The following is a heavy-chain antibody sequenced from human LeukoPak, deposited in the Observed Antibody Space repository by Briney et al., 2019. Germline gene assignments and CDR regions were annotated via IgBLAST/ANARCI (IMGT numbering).Heavy chain of an antibody. CDR1: GVTFSSYA. D-gene: IGHD6-6*01. V-gene: IGHV3-30-3*01. J-gene: IGHJ6*02. Sequence: PGGSLRLSCAASGVTFSSYAMHWVRQAPGKGLEWVAVISYDGSNKYYADSVKGRFTISRDNSKNTLYLQMNSLRAEDTAVYYCARDQTYSSSSYYYYGMDVWGQGTTVTVSS. CDR3: ARDQTYSSSSYYYYGMDV. CDR2: ISYDGSNK.